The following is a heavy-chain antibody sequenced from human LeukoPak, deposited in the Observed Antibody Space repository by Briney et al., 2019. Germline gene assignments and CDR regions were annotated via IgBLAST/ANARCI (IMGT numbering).Heavy chain of an antibody. CDR3: ARGSNWNQVLYYYYMDV. Sequence: SETLSLTCTVSGGSIRSYYWSWIRQPPEKGLEWIGYIFYSGSTNYNPSLKGRVTISVDTSKNQFSLKLSSVTAADTAVYYCARGSNWNQVLYYYYMDVWGKGTTVTVSS. J-gene: IGHJ6*03. D-gene: IGHD1-1*01. CDR2: IFYSGST. V-gene: IGHV4-59*08. CDR1: GGSIRSYY.